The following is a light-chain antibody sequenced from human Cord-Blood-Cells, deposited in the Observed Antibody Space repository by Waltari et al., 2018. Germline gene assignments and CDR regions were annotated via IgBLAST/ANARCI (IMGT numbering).Light chain of an antibody. CDR2: KAS. CDR3: QQYNSILGT. Sequence: DIQMTQSPSTLPASVGDRVTITCRASQSISSWLAWYQQKPGKAPKLLIYKASSLESGVPSRFSGSGSGTEFTLTISSLQPDDFATYYCQQYNSILGTFGQGTKVEIK. V-gene: IGKV1-5*03. CDR1: QSISSW. J-gene: IGKJ1*01.